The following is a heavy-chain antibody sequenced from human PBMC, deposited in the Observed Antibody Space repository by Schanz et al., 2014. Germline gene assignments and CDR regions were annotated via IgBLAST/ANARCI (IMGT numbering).Heavy chain of an antibody. CDR1: GYTFNNHG. J-gene: IGHJ4*02. CDR3: ARDGEAAAGCDY. Sequence: QVQLVQSGAEVKKPGASATVSCKASGYTFNNHGISWVRQAPGQGLEWMGIINPSGGSTSYAQKFQGRVTVTRDTSTSTVYMELSSLRSEDTAVYYCARDGEAAAGCDYWGQGTLVTVSS. CDR2: INPSGGST. V-gene: IGHV1-46*02. D-gene: IGHD6-13*01.